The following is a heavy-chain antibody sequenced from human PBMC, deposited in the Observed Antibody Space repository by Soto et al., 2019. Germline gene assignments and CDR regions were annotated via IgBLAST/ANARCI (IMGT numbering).Heavy chain of an antibody. Sequence: QVQLQESGPGLVKPSETLSLTCTVSGGSISSYYWSWIRQPPGKGLEWIGYIYYSGSTNYNPSLKSRVTISVDTSKNQFSLKLSSVTAADTAVYYCARQRYYYGSGSFPFFDYWGQGTLVTVSS. D-gene: IGHD3-10*01. CDR1: GGSISSYY. CDR3: ARQRYYYGSGSFPFFDY. V-gene: IGHV4-59*01. CDR2: IYYSGST. J-gene: IGHJ4*02.